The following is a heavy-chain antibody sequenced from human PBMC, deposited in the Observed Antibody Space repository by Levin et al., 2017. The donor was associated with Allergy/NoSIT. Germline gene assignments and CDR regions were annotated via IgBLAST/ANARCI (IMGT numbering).Heavy chain of an antibody. Sequence: PGGSLRLSCAASGFTFSSYSMNWVRQAPGKGLEWVSSISSSSSYIYYADSVKGRFTISRDNAKNSLYLQMNSLRAEDTAVYYCARVQSGGEPPDYWGQGTLVTVSS. V-gene: IGHV3-21*01. CDR2: ISSSSSYI. D-gene: IGHD3-3*01. J-gene: IGHJ4*02. CDR3: ARVQSGGEPPDY. CDR1: GFTFSSYS.